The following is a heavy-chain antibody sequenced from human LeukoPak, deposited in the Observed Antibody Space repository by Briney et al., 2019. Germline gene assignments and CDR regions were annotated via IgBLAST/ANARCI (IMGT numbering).Heavy chain of an antibody. CDR3: ARHPIQLWSRSPYYFDY. J-gene: IGHJ4*02. Sequence: SETLSLTCTVSGGSISSYYWSWIRQPPGKGLEWIGYIYYSGSTNYNPSLKSRVTISVDTSKNQFSLKLSSVTAADTAVYYCARHPIQLWSRSPYYFDYWGQGTLVTVSS. D-gene: IGHD5-18*01. CDR1: GGSISSYY. CDR2: IYYSGST. V-gene: IGHV4-59*08.